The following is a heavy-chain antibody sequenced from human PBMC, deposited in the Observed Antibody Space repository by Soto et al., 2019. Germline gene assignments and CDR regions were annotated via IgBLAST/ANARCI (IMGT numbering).Heavy chain of an antibody. CDR1: GGSISSYY. D-gene: IGHD3-10*01. J-gene: IGHJ4*02. Sequence: SETLSLTCTVSGGSISSYYWSWIRQPPGKGLEWIGYIYYSGSTNYNPSLKSRVTISVDTSKNQFSLKLSSVTAADTAVYYCGGLSPYYYGSGSYYNGDDYWGQGTLVTVSS. V-gene: IGHV4-59*01. CDR2: IYYSGST. CDR3: GGLSPYYYGSGSYYNGDDY.